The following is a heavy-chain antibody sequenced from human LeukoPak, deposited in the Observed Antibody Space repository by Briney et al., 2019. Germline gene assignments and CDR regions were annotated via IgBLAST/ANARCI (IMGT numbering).Heavy chain of an antibody. CDR1: GGSFSGYY. CDR2: INHSGST. V-gene: IGHV4-34*01. Sequence: SETLSLTCAVSGGSFSGYYWSWIRQPPGKGLEWIGEINHSGSTNYNPSLKSRVTISVDTSKNQFSLKLSSVTAADTAVYYCARDPTGIAAAHFDYWGQGTLVTVSS. D-gene: IGHD6-13*01. J-gene: IGHJ4*02. CDR3: ARDPTGIAAAHFDY.